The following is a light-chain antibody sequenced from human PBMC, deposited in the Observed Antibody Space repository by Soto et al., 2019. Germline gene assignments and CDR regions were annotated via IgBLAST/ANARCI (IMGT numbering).Light chain of an antibody. V-gene: IGLV2-14*03. J-gene: IGLJ1*01. CDR3: SSYASSSTPYV. CDR1: SSDVGGYNY. Sequence: QSVLNQPSSGFGSPGQSITISFTGNSSDVGGYNYVSWYQQHPGKAPKLMIYDVSYRPSGVSNRFSGSKSGNTASLTVSGLQAEDEADYYCSSYASSSTPYVFGTGTKVTVL. CDR2: DVS.